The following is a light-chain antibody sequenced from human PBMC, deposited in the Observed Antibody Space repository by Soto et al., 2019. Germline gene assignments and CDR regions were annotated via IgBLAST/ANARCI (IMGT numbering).Light chain of an antibody. CDR2: KAS. J-gene: IGKJ5*01. V-gene: IGKV1-5*03. Sequence: DIQMTQSPSTLSASVGDRVTITCRASQSISSWLAWYQQKPGKAPKLLIYKASSLESGVPSRFSGSGSGTEFTLTISSLQPDDFATYYCQQYGSYSITFGQGTRLEIK. CDR1: QSISSW. CDR3: QQYGSYSIT.